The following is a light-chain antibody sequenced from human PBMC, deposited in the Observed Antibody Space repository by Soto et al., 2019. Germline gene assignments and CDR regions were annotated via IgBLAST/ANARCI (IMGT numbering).Light chain of an antibody. CDR3: QVWDSSTARV. CDR1: TIGSQN. CDR2: RDS. Sequence: SYELTQPLSVSVALGQTARITCGGNTIGSQNVPWYQQKPGQAPVLVIYRDSNRPPGIPERFSGSNSGNTATLTSSRAQAGDEADDYWQVWDSSTARVFGGGTKRTVL. J-gene: IGLJ3*02. V-gene: IGLV3-9*01.